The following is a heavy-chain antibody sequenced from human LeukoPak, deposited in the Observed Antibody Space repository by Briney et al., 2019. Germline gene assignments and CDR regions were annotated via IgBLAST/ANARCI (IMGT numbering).Heavy chain of an antibody. CDR1: EFTVSNNY. Sequence: GGSLRLSCAASEFTVSNNYMSWVRQAPGKGLEWVSVLYSGGRAYYTDSVNGRFTISRDNSKNTLYLQMNSLRAEDTVIYYCAGHTELVYWGEGTLVTVSS. CDR3: AGHTELVY. D-gene: IGHD1-26*01. CDR2: LYSGGRA. V-gene: IGHV3-66*04. J-gene: IGHJ4*02.